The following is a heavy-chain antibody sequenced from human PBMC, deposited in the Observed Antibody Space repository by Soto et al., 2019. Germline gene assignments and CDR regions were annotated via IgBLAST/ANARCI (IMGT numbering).Heavy chain of an antibody. CDR1: GFTFSSYG. Sequence: PVGSLRLSCAASGFTFSSYGMHWVRQARGKGLEWVAVISYDGSNKYYADSVKGRFTISRDNSKNTLYLQMSSLRAEDTAVYYCAILGEYSSSSGLWYYYYGMDVWGQGTTVTVSS. CDR3: AILGEYSSSSGLWYYYYGMDV. CDR2: ISYDGSNK. J-gene: IGHJ6*02. V-gene: IGHV3-30*03. D-gene: IGHD6-6*01.